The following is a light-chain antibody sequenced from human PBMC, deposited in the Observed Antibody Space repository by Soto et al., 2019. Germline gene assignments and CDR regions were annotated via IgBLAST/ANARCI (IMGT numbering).Light chain of an antibody. CDR2: EVT. Sequence: QSALTQPPSASGSPGQSVTTSCTGTSSDVGGYNYVSWYQQHPGKAPKLMIYEVTKRPSGVPDRFSGSKSGNTASLTVSGLQAEDEADYYCSSYGGANNYVMFGGGTKLTVL. CDR3: SSYGGANNYVM. V-gene: IGLV2-8*01. CDR1: SSDVGGYNY. J-gene: IGLJ3*02.